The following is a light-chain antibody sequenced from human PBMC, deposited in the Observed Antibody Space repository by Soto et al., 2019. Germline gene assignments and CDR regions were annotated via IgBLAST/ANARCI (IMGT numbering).Light chain of an antibody. V-gene: IGKV3-11*01. CDR2: DAS. J-gene: IGKJ1*01. Sequence: EIVLTQSPATLSLSPGERATLSCRASQSIGSSLAWYQQKPGQAPRLLIYDASYRATGFPARFSGSGSGTDFTRTIGSLEPEDFAVYYCQQRYDSPRTFCQGTKVEIK. CDR1: QSIGSS. CDR3: QQRYDSPRT.